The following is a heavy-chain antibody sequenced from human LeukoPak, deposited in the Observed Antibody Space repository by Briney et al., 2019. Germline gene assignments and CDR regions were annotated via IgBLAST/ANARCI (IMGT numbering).Heavy chain of an antibody. Sequence: GGSLRLSCATSGFTFDSYWMSWVRQAPGKGPEWLANIKEDGSEKYYVDSVKGRFTISRDNAKNSVYLQMNSLRAEDTAVYYCAREIGSAARGRWGQGTLVTVSS. V-gene: IGHV3-7*05. J-gene: IGHJ4*02. CDR3: AREIGSAARGR. D-gene: IGHD6-13*01. CDR2: IKEDGSEK. CDR1: GFTFDSYW.